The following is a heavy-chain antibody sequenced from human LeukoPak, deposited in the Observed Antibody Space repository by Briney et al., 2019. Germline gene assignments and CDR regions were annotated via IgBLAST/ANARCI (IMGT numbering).Heavy chain of an antibody. V-gene: IGHV1-2*02. CDR1: GYTSTGYY. Sequence: GASVKVSCKASGYTSTGYYMHWGRQAPGQGLERMGWINPNSGGTNYAQDTQGIVTMTRDTSISTAYMELNRLRSDDTAVYYCARDRDYGSGIFDYWGQGTLVTVSS. J-gene: IGHJ4*02. D-gene: IGHD3-10*01. CDR3: ARDRDYGSGIFDY. CDR2: INPNSGGT.